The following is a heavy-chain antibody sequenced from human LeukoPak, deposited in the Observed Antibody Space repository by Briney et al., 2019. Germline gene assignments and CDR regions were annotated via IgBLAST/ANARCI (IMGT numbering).Heavy chain of an antibody. Sequence: GESLKISCKGSGYSFTSYWISWVRQMPGKGLEWMGRIDPSDSYITYSPSFQGHATISADKPISTAYLQWSSLKASDTAMYYCASAVGSGSYLPYYYYGMDVWGKGTTVTVSS. CDR3: ASAVGSGSYLPYYYYGMDV. D-gene: IGHD3-10*01. J-gene: IGHJ6*04. CDR1: GYSFTSYW. CDR2: IDPSDSYI. V-gene: IGHV5-10-1*01.